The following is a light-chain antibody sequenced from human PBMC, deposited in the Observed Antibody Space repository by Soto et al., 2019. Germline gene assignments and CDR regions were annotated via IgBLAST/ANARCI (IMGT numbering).Light chain of an antibody. J-gene: IGLJ1*01. Sequence: QSALAQPASVSGSPGQSITISCTGTNSDVGDYNYVSWYQQHPGKAPKLIIYEVSNRPSGISDRFSASKSGNTASLTISGLQAEDEADYYCSSYTSSTNYVFGTGTKVTVL. V-gene: IGLV2-14*01. CDR3: SSYTSSTNYV. CDR1: NSDVGDYNY. CDR2: EVS.